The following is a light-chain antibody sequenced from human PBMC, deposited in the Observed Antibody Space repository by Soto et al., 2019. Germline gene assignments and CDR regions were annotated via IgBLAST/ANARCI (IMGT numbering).Light chain of an antibody. V-gene: IGKV1-5*01. CDR1: QSIGSW. CDR3: QQYDNWPQT. CDR2: DAS. Sequence: DIQMTQSPSTLSASVGDRVTITCRASQSIGSWLAWYQQKPGKAPRLLIYDASTRATGIPDRFSGSGSETEFTLTVSSLQSEDFAVYYCQQYDNWPQTFGQGTKVDNK. J-gene: IGKJ1*01.